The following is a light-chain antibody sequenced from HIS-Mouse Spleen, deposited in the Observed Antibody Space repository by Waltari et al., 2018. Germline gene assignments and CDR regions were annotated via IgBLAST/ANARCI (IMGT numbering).Light chain of an antibody. CDR1: PSVLYSSNNKNY. J-gene: IGKJ4*01. CDR3: QQYYSTQLT. Sequence: DIVMTQSPDSRAVSLGERATITCKSSPSVLYSSNNKNYLAWYQQKQGQPPKLLIYWASTRESGVPDRFSGSGSGTDFTLTISSLQAEDVAVYYCQQYYSTQLTFGGGTKVEIK. CDR2: WAS. V-gene: IGKV4-1*01.